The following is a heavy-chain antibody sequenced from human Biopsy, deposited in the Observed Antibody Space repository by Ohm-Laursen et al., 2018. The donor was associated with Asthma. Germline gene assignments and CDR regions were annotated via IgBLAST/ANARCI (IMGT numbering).Heavy chain of an antibody. D-gene: IGHD3-22*01. CDR3: ARGDSSGRSHYYFDY. V-gene: IGHV3-53*01. CDR1: GVTVSRDH. CDR2: IYSGGTS. Sequence: SLRLSCAASGVTVSRDHMFWVRQAPGKGLEWVSVIYSGGTSHTADSVRGRFTISRDFSKNTLHLQMHSLRVEDTAVYYCARGDSSGRSHYYFDYWGQGTLVTVSS. J-gene: IGHJ4*02.